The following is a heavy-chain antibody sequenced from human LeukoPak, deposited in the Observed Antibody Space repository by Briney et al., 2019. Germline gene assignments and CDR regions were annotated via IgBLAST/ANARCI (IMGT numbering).Heavy chain of an antibody. CDR1: GFTFDDYA. CDR2: IRYDGSNK. D-gene: IGHD5-12*01. CDR3: ATNGGGDSGYGNFDY. J-gene: IGHJ4*02. V-gene: IGHV3-30*02. Sequence: GGSLRLSCAASGFTFDDYAMHWVRQAPGKGLEWVAFIRYDGSNKYYADSVKGRFTISRDNSKNTLYLQMNSLRAEDTALYYCATNGGGDSGYGNFDYWGQGTLVTVSS.